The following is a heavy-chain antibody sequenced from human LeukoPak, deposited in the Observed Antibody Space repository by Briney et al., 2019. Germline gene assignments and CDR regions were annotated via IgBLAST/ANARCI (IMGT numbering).Heavy chain of an antibody. CDR2: IYPGDSDT. V-gene: IGHV5-51*01. D-gene: IGHD6-13*01. Sequence: GESLKISCKGSGYSFTSYWIVWVRQMPGKGLEWMGIIYPGDSDTRYSPSFQGQVTISADKSISTAYLQWSSLKASDTAMYYCARQPVAADYYFDYWDQGTLVTVSS. J-gene: IGHJ4*02. CDR1: GYSFTSYW. CDR3: ARQPVAADYYFDY.